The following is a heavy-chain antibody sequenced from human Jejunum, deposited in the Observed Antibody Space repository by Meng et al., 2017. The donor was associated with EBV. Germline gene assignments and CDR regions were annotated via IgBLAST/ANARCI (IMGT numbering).Heavy chain of an antibody. D-gene: IGHD3-22*01. CDR1: GGSITSTNW. Sequence: QAQGEEQGPGLVKPSGTLSLTCAVSGGSITSTNWWSWVRQPPGKGLEWIGEIHHSGRTNYNPSLKSRVTISVDKSKNQFSLELSSVTAADTAVYFCASVGYYDSSGYFTDYWGQGTLVTVSS. CDR2: IHHSGRT. V-gene: IGHV4-4*02. J-gene: IGHJ4*02. CDR3: ASVGYYDSSGYFTDY.